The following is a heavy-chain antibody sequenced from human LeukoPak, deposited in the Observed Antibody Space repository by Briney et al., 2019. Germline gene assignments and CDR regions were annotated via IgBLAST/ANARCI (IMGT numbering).Heavy chain of an antibody. Sequence: GASVKVSCKASGYTFTSYDINWVRQATGQGLEWMGWMNPNSGNTGYAQKFQGRVTITRGTSISTAYMELSGLRSEDTAVYFCARDCSRTSCYTRFDYWGQGTLVTVSS. CDR2: MNPNSGNT. J-gene: IGHJ4*02. CDR1: GYTFTSYD. D-gene: IGHD2-2*02. CDR3: ARDCSRTSCYTRFDY. V-gene: IGHV1-8*01.